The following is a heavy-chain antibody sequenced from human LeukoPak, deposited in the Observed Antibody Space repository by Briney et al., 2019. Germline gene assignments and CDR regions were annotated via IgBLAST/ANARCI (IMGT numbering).Heavy chain of an antibody. V-gene: IGHV3-7*01. J-gene: IGHJ6*02. CDR3: ARAYYDILTRTYYYGMDV. D-gene: IGHD3-9*01. CDR2: IKQDESEK. CDR1: GFSLGDYY. Sequence: GGSLRLSCTASGFSLGDYYMTWIRQAPGKGLEWVANIKQDESEKYYVDSVKGRFTISRDNAKNSLYLQMNSLRAEDTAVYYCARAYYDILTRTYYYGMDVWGQGTTVTVSS.